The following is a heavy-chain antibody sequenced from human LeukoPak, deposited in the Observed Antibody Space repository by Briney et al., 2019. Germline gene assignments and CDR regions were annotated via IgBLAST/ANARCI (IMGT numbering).Heavy chain of an antibody. J-gene: IGHJ4*02. V-gene: IGHV3-23*01. Sequence: PGGSLRLSCAASGFTFSSYAMSWVRQAPGKGLEWVSAISGSGGSTYYADFVKGRFTISRDNSKNTLYLQMNSLRAEDTAVYYCAKMGDSSGYYYGQSNYWGQGTLVTVSS. D-gene: IGHD3-22*01. CDR3: AKMGDSSGYYYGQSNY. CDR2: ISGSGGST. CDR1: GFTFSSYA.